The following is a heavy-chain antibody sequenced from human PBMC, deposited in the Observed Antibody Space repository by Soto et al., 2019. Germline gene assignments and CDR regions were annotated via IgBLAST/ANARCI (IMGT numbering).Heavy chain of an antibody. D-gene: IGHD6-6*01. CDR2: ISYDGSNK. J-gene: IGHJ4*02. CDR3: ARDKAAGIAARPYYFDY. CDR1: GFTFSSYA. V-gene: IGHV3-30-3*01. Sequence: QLGGSLRLSCAASGFTFSSYAMHWVRQAPGKGLEWVAVISYDGSNKYYADSVKGRFTISRGNSKNTLYLQMNSLRAEDTAVYYCARDKAAGIAARPYYFDYWGQGTLVTVSS.